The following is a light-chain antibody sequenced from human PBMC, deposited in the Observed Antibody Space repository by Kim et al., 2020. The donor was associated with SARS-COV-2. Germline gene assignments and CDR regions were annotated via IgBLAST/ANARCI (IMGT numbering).Light chain of an antibody. J-gene: IGLJ3*02. V-gene: IGLV3-19*01. CDR1: SLRSYY. CDR3: NSRDSSGNHWV. Sequence: SSELTQDPAVSVALGQTVRITCQGDSLRSYYASWYQQKPGQAPVLVIYGKNNRPSGIPDRFSGSSSGNTASLTITGAQAEDDADYYCNSRDSSGNHWVFGGGTQLTVL. CDR2: GKN.